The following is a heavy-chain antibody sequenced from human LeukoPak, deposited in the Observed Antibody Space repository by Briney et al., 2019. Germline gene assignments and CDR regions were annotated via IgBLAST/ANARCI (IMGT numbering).Heavy chain of an antibody. CDR1: GGSISSYY. D-gene: IGHD2-21*02. CDR2: IYYSGST. CDR3: ARHRPYCGGNCSFGYFDY. J-gene: IGHJ4*02. V-gene: IGHV4-59*08. Sequence: SETLSLTCTVSGGSISSYYWSWIRQPPGKGLEWIGYIYYSGSTNYNPSLKSRVTISVDTSKNQFSLKLCSVTAADTAVYYCARHRPYCGGNCSFGYFDYWGQGTLVTVSS.